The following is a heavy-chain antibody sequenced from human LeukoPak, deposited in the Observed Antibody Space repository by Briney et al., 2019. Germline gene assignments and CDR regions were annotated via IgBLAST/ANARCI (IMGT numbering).Heavy chain of an antibody. D-gene: IGHD2/OR15-2a*01. J-gene: IGHJ4*02. CDR3: AREGSGGSFHAAG. Sequence: ASVKASCKASGYTFTGYYMHWVRQAPGQGLEWMGRINPNSGGTNYAQKFQGRVTMTRDTSINTAYMELSRLRSDDTAVYYCAREGSGGSFHAAGWGQGTLVTVSS. CDR2: INPNSGGT. CDR1: GYTFTGYY. V-gene: IGHV1-2*02.